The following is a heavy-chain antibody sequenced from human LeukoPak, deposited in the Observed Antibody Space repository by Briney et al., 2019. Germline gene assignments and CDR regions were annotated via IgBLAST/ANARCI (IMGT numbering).Heavy chain of an antibody. D-gene: IGHD3-10*01. J-gene: IGHJ4*02. CDR2: ISGSGGST. CDR3: AFFPGWCRDLFIDY. Sequence: PGGSLRLSCAASGFTFSRYAMTSVRQAPGKGLYWVSAISGSGGSTYYADSVKGRFTISRDNSKNTLYLQMNSLRAEDTAVYYCAFFPGWCRDLFIDYWGQGTLVTVSS. V-gene: IGHV3-23*01. CDR1: GFTFSRYA.